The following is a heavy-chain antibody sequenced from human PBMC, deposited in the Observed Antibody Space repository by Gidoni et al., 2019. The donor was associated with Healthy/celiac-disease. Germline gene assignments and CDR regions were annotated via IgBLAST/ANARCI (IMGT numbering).Heavy chain of an antibody. CDR3: ARDRVVPAGEIYNWFDP. V-gene: IGHV4-4*07. J-gene: IGHJ5*02. CDR1: GGSISSYY. Sequence: QVQLQESGPGLVKPSETLSLTCTVSGGSISSYYWSWIRQPAGKGLEWIGRIYTSGSTNYNPSLKSRVTMSVDTSKNQFSLKLSSVTAADTAVYYCARDRVVPAGEIYNWFDPWGQGTLVTVSS. D-gene: IGHD2-2*01. CDR2: IYTSGST.